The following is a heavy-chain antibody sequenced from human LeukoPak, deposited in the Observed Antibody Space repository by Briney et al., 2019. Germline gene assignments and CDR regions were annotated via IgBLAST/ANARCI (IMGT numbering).Heavy chain of an antibody. CDR1: GGSTISGGYY. CDR3: ASSYCSSTSCSPYYYYYMDV. V-gene: IGHV4-31*03. Sequence: SETLSLTCTVSGGSTISGGYYWSWIRQHPGKGLEWIGYIYYSGSTYYNPSLKSRVTISVDTSKNQFSLKLSSVTAADTAVYYCASSYCSSTSCSPYYYYYMDVWGKGTTVTVSS. CDR2: IYYSGST. D-gene: IGHD2-2*01. J-gene: IGHJ6*03.